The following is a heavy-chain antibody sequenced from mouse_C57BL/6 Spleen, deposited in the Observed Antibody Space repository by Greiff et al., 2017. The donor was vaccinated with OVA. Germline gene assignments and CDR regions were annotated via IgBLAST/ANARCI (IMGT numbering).Heavy chain of an antibody. CDR1: GYAFSSSW. V-gene: IGHV1-82*01. CDR2: IYPGDGDT. Sequence: QVQLKESGPELVKPGASVKISCKASGYAFSSSWMNWVKQRPGKGLEWIGRIYPGDGDTNYNGKFKGKATLTADKSSSTAYMQLSSLTSEDSAVYFCAGGDYFDYWGQGTTLTVSS. J-gene: IGHJ2*01. CDR3: AGGDYFDY.